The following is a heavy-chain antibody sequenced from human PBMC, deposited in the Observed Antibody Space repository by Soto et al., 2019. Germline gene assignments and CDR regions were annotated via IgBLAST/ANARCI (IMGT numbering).Heavy chain of an antibody. CDR3: AHRRSGDAFLI. D-gene: IGHD3-3*01. Sequence: QITLKESGPTLVKPTQTLTLTCSFFGFSLSTSGVGVNWIRQPPGKALEWLALIYWDDDKVYNPTLKSRLTITKDTSKHQVVLTMSNMDPVDTATYYCAHRRSGDAFLIWGQGTMVTVSS. CDR2: IYWDDDK. CDR1: GFSLSTSGVG. V-gene: IGHV2-5*02. J-gene: IGHJ3*02.